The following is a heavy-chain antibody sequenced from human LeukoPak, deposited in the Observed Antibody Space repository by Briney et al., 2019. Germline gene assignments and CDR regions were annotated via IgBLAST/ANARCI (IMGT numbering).Heavy chain of an antibody. V-gene: IGHV4-59*08. Sequence: SETLSLTRTVSGGSISNNYWSWIRQPPGKGLEWIGYIYNSGSTNYNPSLKSRVTISVDTSKNQFSLKLSSVTAADTAVYYCARHAGLSYGFDYWGQGTLVTVFS. CDR1: GGSISNNY. CDR3: ARHAGLSYGFDY. CDR2: IYNSGST. D-gene: IGHD5-18*01. J-gene: IGHJ4*02.